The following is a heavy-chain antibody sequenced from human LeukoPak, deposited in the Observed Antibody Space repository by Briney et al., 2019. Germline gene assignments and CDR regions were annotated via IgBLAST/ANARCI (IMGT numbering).Heavy chain of an antibody. Sequence: GGSLRLSCAASGFTFSSYWMTWVRQAPGKGLEWVANIKGDGSNKNYADSVKGRFTISRDNSKNTLYLQMNSLRAGDTAVYYCAKGSKLVVITRDHYMAVWGKGTTVTISS. CDR3: AKGSKLVVITRDHYMAV. CDR2: IKGDGSNK. CDR1: GFTFSSYW. J-gene: IGHJ6*03. D-gene: IGHD3-22*01. V-gene: IGHV3-7*01.